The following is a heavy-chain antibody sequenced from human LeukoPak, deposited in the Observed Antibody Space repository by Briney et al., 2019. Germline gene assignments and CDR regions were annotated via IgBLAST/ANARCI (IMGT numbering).Heavy chain of an antibody. D-gene: IGHD3-22*01. V-gene: IGHV5-51*01. CDR1: GYSFSNYW. J-gene: IGHJ4*02. Sequence: GESLKISCKGSGYSFSNYWIGWVRQMPGKGLEWMGIIYPIQPVLPRPGHHLSHKSISTAYLQWSSLKASDTAMYYCARHALHNDNSDYYFAYWGQGTLVTVSS. CDR3: ARHALHNDNSDYYFAY. CDR2: IYP.